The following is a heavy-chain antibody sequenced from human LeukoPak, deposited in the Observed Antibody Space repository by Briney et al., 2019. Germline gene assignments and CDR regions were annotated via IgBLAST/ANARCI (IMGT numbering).Heavy chain of an antibody. CDR3: ARHPYYYDSSGYPRRNAFDF. J-gene: IGHJ3*01. CDR2: IYYSGST. CDR1: GGSIRSYY. D-gene: IGHD3-22*01. V-gene: IGHV4-59*08. Sequence: PSETLSLTCTVSGGSIRSYYWSWIRQPPGKELEWIGYIYYSGSTNYNPSLKSRVTISVDTSKNQFSLKLSSVTAADRAVYYCARHPYYYDSSGYPRRNAFDFWGQGTTVTVSS.